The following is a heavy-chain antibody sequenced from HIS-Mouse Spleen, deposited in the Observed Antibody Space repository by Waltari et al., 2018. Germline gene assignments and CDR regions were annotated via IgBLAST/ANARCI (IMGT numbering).Heavy chain of an antibody. CDR3: AREIPYSSSWYDWYFDL. CDR1: GGSISSSSSY. V-gene: IGHV4-39*07. CDR2: IYYSGST. D-gene: IGHD6-13*01. Sequence: QLQLQESGPGLVKPSETLSLTCTVSGGSISSSSSYWGWIRQPPGKGLGWIGSIYYSGSTYYNPSLKSRVTISVDTSKNQFSLKLRSVTAADTAVYYCAREIPYSSSWYDWYFDLWGRGTLVTVSS. J-gene: IGHJ2*01.